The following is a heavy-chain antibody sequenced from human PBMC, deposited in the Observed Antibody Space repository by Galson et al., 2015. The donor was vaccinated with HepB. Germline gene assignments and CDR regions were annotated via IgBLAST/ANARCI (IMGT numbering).Heavy chain of an antibody. Sequence: SVKVSCKVSGYTLTELSMHWVRQAPGKGLEWMGGFDPEDGETIYAQKFQGRVTMTEDASTDTAYMELSSLRSEDTAVYHCARGVLLWDGPDYWGQGTLVTVSS. CDR1: GYTLTELS. V-gene: IGHV1-24*01. CDR2: FDPEDGET. CDR3: ARGVLLWDGPDY. D-gene: IGHD3-10*01. J-gene: IGHJ4*02.